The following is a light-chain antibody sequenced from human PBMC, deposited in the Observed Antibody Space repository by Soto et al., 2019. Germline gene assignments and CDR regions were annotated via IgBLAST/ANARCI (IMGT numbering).Light chain of an antibody. Sequence: EIVLTQSPATLSLSPGERATLSCRASQSVSNNYLAWYQQKPGQAPMLLIDGASNRAAGTPDSCSGSGSATDFTPTISRQEQEDSAVHYRQQYSTPRTFGQGTKVDIK. CDR3: QQYSTPRT. CDR2: GAS. V-gene: IGKV3-20*01. CDR1: QSVSNNY. J-gene: IGKJ1*01.